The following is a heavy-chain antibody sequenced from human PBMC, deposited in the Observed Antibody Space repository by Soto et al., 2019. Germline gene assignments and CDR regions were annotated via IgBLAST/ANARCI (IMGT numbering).Heavy chain of an antibody. CDR3: ARGVGPFMVVTSRFDY. Sequence: SETLSLTCTVSGGSVTSGTYYWSWIRQPPGKGLEWIGYIFYTGSTNYNPSLKSRVTIAIDTSKNQFSLKLSSVTAADTAVYYCARGVGPFMVVTSRFDYWGQGTLVTVSS. CDR1: GGSVTSGTYY. J-gene: IGHJ4*02. CDR2: IFYTGST. D-gene: IGHD2-21*02. V-gene: IGHV4-61*01.